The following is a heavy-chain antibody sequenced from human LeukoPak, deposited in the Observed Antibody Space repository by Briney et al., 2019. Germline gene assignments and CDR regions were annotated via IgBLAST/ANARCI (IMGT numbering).Heavy chain of an antibody. CDR1: GFNLNNYA. Sequence: GGSLRLSCVTSGFNLNNYAMNWVRQAPGKGLEWLLHISNSGSSIHYADSVKGRFTISRDNAKNSLYLQMNSLRAEDTAFYYCARTRDGPFDYWGQGTLVTVSS. CDR2: ISNSGSSI. V-gene: IGHV3-48*03. J-gene: IGHJ4*02. CDR3: ARTRDGPFDY. D-gene: IGHD5-24*01.